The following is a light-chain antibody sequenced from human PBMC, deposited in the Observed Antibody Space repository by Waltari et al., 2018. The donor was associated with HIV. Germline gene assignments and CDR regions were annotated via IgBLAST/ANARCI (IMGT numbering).Light chain of an antibody. J-gene: IGLJ3*02. CDR2: EGI. CDR3: CSYAGSSNWV. CDR1: SSDVGCYNL. Sequence: QSALTQPAAVSGSPGQSITISCTGSSSDVGCYNLGSWYQQHPGKAPKLMIYEGINRPSGVSNRFSGSKSGNTASLTISGLQAEDEADYYCCSYAGSSNWVFGGGTKLTVL. V-gene: IGLV2-23*01.